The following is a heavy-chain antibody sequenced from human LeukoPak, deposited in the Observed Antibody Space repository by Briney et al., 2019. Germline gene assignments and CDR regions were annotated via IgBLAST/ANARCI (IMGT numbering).Heavy chain of an antibody. CDR1: GGSFSGYY. D-gene: IGHD6-13*01. CDR2: INHSGST. CDR3: ARVPYSTRLYYMDV. V-gene: IGHV4-34*01. J-gene: IGHJ6*03. Sequence: PSETLSLTCAVYGGSFSGYYWSWIRQPLGRGLEWIGEINHSGSTNYNPSLKSRVTISVDTSKNQFSLKLTSVTAADTAVYYCARVPYSTRLYYMDVWGKGTTVTVSS.